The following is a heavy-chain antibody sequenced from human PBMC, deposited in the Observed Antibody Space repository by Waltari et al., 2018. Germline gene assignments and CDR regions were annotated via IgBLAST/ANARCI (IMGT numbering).Heavy chain of an antibody. CDR2: IWHDGSKT. CDR1: GFNFGTPG. J-gene: IGHJ5*02. V-gene: IGHV3-33*01. Sequence: SCVASGFNFGTPGMHWVRQAPGKGLEWVAVIWHDGSKTYYADSVKGRFTISRDDSKNMFYLQMNSLRVEDTAMYYCAREGGNFNWMDPWGQGTLVTVS. D-gene: IGHD4-4*01. CDR3: AREGGNFNWMDP.